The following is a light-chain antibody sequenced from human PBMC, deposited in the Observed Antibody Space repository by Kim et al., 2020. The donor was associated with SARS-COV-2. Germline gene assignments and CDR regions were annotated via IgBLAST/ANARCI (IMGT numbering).Light chain of an antibody. CDR3: QQRSNWPPIT. V-gene: IGKV3-11*01. Sequence: FPGDRATLSCSASQSVGRYLAWFQQKPGQAPRLLIYDASGRATGIPARFSGSGSGTDFTLTISSLEPEDFAVYYCQQRSNWPPITFGQGTRLEIK. CDR1: QSVGRY. CDR2: DAS. J-gene: IGKJ5*01.